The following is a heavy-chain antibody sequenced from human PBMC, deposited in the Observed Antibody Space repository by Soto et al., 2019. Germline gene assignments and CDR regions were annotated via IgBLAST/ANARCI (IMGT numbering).Heavy chain of an antibody. CDR3: ARGHHSYYDTSGYYPYFDF. CDR1: GGSVNTAPYH. Sequence: SSETLSLTCTVSGGSVNTAPYHWSWIRQSPRNGLEWIGNIYYTGSTNYNPSFESRVAISLDTSNNQFSLRLTSLTAADTAVYFCARGHHSYYDTSGYYPYFDFWGQGTLVTVSS. V-gene: IGHV4-61*01. J-gene: IGHJ4*02. CDR2: IYYTGST. D-gene: IGHD3-22*01.